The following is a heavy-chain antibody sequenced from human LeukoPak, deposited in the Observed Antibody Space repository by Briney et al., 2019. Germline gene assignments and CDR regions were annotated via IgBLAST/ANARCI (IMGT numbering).Heavy chain of an antibody. CDR3: ARDMAPSRYNYYFYGMDV. V-gene: IGHV3-30-3*01. J-gene: IGHJ6*02. D-gene: IGHD3-9*01. CDR1: GFTFSRYA. CDR2: ISFDGSNK. Sequence: GGSLILSCAASGFTFSRYAMHWVRQAPGKGLEWVAVISFDGSNKYYADSVKGRFTISRDNSKNTLDLQMNSLRAEDTAVYYCARDMAPSRYNYYFYGMDVWGQGTTVTVSS.